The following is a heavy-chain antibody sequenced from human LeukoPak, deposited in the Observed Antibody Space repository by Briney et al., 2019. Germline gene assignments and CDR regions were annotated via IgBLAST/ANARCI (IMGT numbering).Heavy chain of an antibody. CDR3: AREELRFLEWPLYYYMDV. CDR2: IIPIFGTA. Sequence: ASVKVSCKASGGTFSSYAISWVRQAPGQGLEWMGGIIPIFGTANYAQKLQGRVTITADESTSTAYMELSSLRSEDTAVYYCAREELRFLEWPLYYYMDVWGKGTTVTVSS. D-gene: IGHD3-3*01. J-gene: IGHJ6*03. V-gene: IGHV1-69*13. CDR1: GGTFSSYA.